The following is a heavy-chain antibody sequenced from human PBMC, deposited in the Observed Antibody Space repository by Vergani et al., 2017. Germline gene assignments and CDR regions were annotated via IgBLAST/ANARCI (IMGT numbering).Heavy chain of an antibody. V-gene: IGHV3-72*01. J-gene: IGHJ4*02. D-gene: IGHD4-17*01. Sequence: EVQLVESGGGLVQPGGSLRLSCAASGFTFSDHYMDWVRQAPGKGLEWVGRTRNKANSYTTEYAASVKGRFTISRDDSKNSLYLQMNRLKTEDTAVYYCARGPFKAYGDYEATFDYWGQGTLVTVSS. CDR2: TRNKANSYTT. CDR1: GFTFSDHY. CDR3: ARGPFKAYGDYEATFDY.